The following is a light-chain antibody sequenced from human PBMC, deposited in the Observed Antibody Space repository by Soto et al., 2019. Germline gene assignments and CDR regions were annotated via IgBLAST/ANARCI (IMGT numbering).Light chain of an antibody. CDR3: KQYNTWWT. CDR1: QSVSSN. J-gene: IGKJ1*01. CDR2: GAS. V-gene: IGKV3-15*01. Sequence: EIVMTQSPATLSVSPGERATLSCSASQSVSSNLAWYQHKPGQAPILLIYGASNRATGIPARFSGSGSGTEFTLTISSLPSEDFAVYYCKQYNTWWTFGQGTKVDIK.